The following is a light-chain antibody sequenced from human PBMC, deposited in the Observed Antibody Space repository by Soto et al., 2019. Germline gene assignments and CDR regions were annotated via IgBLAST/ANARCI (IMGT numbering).Light chain of an antibody. CDR1: SSDVGYYNY. V-gene: IGLV2-14*01. CDR2: EVS. J-gene: IGLJ2*01. CDR3: SSYTTRSTIV. Sequence: QSVLSQPASVSGSPGQSISISCAGASSDVGYYNYVSWYQQHPGKAPKLMIYEVSNRPSGVSNRFSGSKSGNTASLTISGLQAEEEADYYCSSYTTRSTIVFGGGTKVTVL.